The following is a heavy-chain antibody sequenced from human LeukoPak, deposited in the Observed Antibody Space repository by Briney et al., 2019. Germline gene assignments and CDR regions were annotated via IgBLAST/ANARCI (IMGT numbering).Heavy chain of an antibody. Sequence: SQTLSLTCTVSGGSISSGDYYWSWIRQPPGKGLEWIAYMYYSGSTYYNPSLKSRVTMSADTSKNQLSLKLSSVTAADTAVYYCARPYYYDSRIDPWGRGILVTVSS. CDR2: MYYSGST. J-gene: IGHJ5*02. D-gene: IGHD3-22*01. CDR1: GGSISSGDYY. V-gene: IGHV4-30-4*01. CDR3: ARPYYYDSRIDP.